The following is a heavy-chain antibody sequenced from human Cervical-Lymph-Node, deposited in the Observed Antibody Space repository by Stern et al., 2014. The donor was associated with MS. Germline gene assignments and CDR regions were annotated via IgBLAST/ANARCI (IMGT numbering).Heavy chain of an antibody. CDR3: ARMGRYCSGGSCYDRGAFDI. D-gene: IGHD2-15*01. CDR1: GLSLSTSGMR. V-gene: IGHV2-70*04. Sequence: QVTLKESGPALVKPTQTLTLTCTFSGLSLSTSGMRVSWIRQHPGKALEWLASIDWAGDKFYSTSLKASLTISKDTSKNQVVLTMTNMDPVDTATYYCARMGRYCSGGSCYDRGAFDIWGQGTMVTVSS. CDR2: IDWAGDK. J-gene: IGHJ3*02.